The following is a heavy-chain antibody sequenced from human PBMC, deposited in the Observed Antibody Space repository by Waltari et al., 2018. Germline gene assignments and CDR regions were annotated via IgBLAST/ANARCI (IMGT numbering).Heavy chain of an antibody. J-gene: IGHJ4*02. D-gene: IGHD2-15*01. CDR1: GGSISSYY. CDR2: IYYSGST. CDR3: ARADCSGGSCYSVSFDY. Sequence: QVQLQESGPGLVKPSETLSLTCTVSGGSISSYYWSWIRQPPGKGLEWIGYIYYSGSTNYNPSLKSRVTISVDTSKNQFSLKLSSVTAADTAVYYCARADCSGGSCYSVSFDYWGQGTLVTVSS. V-gene: IGHV4-59*01.